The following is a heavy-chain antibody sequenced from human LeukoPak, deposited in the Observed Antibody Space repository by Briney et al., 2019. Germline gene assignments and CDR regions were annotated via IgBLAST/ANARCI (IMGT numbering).Heavy chain of an antibody. V-gene: IGHV1-2*02. CDR2: INPNSGGT. Sequence: ASVTVSCKASGYTFTGYYMHWVRQAPGQGLEWMGWINPNSGGTNYAQKFQGRVTMTRDTSISTAYMELSRLRSDDTAVYYCASSALGERLFDYWGQGTLVTVSS. CDR3: ASSALGERLFDY. D-gene: IGHD1-26*01. J-gene: IGHJ4*02. CDR1: GYTFTGYY.